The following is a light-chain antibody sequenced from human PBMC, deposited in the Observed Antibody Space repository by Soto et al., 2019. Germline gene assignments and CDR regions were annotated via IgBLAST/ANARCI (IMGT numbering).Light chain of an antibody. V-gene: IGKV3-11*01. CDR1: QSVNNY. Sequence: EVVLTQSPATLSLSPGERATLSCRASQSVNNYLAWYQQKPGQAPRLLIYDTSDRATGIPARLSGSGSGTDFTLTISSLEPEDVAVFYCQQRSIWPWTFGQGTKVDIK. CDR2: DTS. CDR3: QQRSIWPWT. J-gene: IGKJ1*01.